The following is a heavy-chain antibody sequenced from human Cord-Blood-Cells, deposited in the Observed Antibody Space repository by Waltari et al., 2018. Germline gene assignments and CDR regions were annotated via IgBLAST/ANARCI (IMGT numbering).Heavy chain of an antibody. J-gene: IGHJ6*02. CDR2: IIPIFGTA. Sequence: QVQLVQSGAEVKKPGSSVKVSCKASGGTFSSYAIRWVRQPPGQALEWMGGIIPIFGTANYAQKFQGRVTITADKSTSTAYMELSSLRSEDTAVYYCARATGSYDSSGYYSYYGMDVWGQGTTVTVSS. D-gene: IGHD3-22*01. V-gene: IGHV1-69*06. CDR1: GGTFSSYA. CDR3: ARATGSYDSSGYYSYYGMDV.